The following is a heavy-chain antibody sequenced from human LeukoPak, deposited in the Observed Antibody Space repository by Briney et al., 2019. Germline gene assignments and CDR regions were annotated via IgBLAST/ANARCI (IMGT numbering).Heavy chain of an antibody. CDR3: ARGQEFDDGVFDS. D-gene: IGHD1-1*01. V-gene: IGHV3-23*01. J-gene: IGHJ4*02. CDR1: GFSFSSFA. Sequence: SGGSLRLSCAASGFSFSSFAMTWVRQAPAKGLEWVSTIRSNGATAYNADSVKGRFTISRDNSKNTVYLQMNSLRVEDTAIYYCARGQEFDDGVFDSWGQGTLVTVSS. CDR2: IRSNGATA.